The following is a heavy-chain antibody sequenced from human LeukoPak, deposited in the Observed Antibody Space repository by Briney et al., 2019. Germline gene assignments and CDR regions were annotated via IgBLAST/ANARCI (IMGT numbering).Heavy chain of an antibody. CDR2: INHSGST. CDR1: GGSFSGYY. J-gene: IGHJ5*02. V-gene: IGHV4-34*01. D-gene: IGHD3-22*01. Sequence: PSETLSLTCAVYGGSFSGYYWSWIRQPPGKGLEWIGEINHSGSTNYNPSLKSRVTISVDTSKNQFSLKLSSVTAADTAVYYCARARDYYDSSGYYYRWFDPWGQGTLVTVSS. CDR3: ARARDYYDSSGYYYRWFDP.